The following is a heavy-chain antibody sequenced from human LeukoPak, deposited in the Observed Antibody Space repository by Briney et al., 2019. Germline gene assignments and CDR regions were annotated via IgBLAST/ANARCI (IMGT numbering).Heavy chain of an antibody. CDR2: ISGSGDTT. Sequence: GGSLRLSCVASGFSYSLYAMTWVRQTPGKGLEWVSLISGSGDTTSYADSVKGRFTISRDNSKNTVYLQMESLRVEDTAVYYCAKGKREWAAAGDYWGQGTLVTGSS. CDR1: GFSYSLYA. D-gene: IGHD6-13*01. V-gene: IGHV3-23*01. CDR3: AKGKREWAAAGDY. J-gene: IGHJ4*02.